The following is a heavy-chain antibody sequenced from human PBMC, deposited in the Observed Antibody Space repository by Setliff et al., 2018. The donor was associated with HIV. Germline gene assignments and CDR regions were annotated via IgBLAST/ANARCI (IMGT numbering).Heavy chain of an antibody. CDR1: GASINSGSYY. V-gene: IGHV4-39*02. Sequence: SETLSLTCSVSGASINSGSYYWSWIRQPPGKGLEWIGSIYYSGSTYYNPSLKSRVKMSVDTSKNHLSLKLSSVTAADTAVYYCARGYYNFWSGLLREGNWFDPWGQGTLVTVSS. CDR2: IYYSGST. J-gene: IGHJ5*02. CDR3: ARGYYNFWSGLLREGNWFDP. D-gene: IGHD3-3*01.